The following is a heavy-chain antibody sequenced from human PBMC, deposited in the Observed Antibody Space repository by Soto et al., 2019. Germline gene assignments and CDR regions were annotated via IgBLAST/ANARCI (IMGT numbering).Heavy chain of an antibody. D-gene: IGHD4-17*01. CDR3: ARDWRPTPYDYGDSARNWFDP. V-gene: IGHV4-4*07. J-gene: IGHJ5*02. CDR2: IYTSGST. CDR1: GGSISSYY. Sequence: QVQLQESGPGLVKPSETLSLTCTVSGGSISSYYWSWIRQPAGKGLEWIGRIYTSGSTNYNPSLKSRVTMSVDTSKNQFTLKLSSVTAADTAVYYCARDWRPTPYDYGDSARNWFDPWGQGTLVTVSS.